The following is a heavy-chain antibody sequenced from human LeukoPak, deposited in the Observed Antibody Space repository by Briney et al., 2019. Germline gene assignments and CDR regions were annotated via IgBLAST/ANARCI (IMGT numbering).Heavy chain of an antibody. Sequence: SETLSLTCTVSGGSINSNLYYWGWIRQPPGKGLEWIGSVFYSGSAYYNPSLKSRVAISVDTSRNQFSLKLSSVTAADTAVYYCASSRDTYYYGWGRQPYDYWGQGALVTVSS. V-gene: IGHV4-39*01. CDR2: VFYSGSA. D-gene: IGHD3-10*01. CDR3: ASSRDTYYYGWGRQPYDY. CDR1: GGSINSNLYY. J-gene: IGHJ4*02.